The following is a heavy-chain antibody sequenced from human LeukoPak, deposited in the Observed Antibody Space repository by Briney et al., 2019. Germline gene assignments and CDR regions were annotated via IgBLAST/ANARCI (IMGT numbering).Heavy chain of an antibody. CDR3: AGPRRYLEPHAFDI. J-gene: IGHJ3*02. D-gene: IGHD1-1*01. V-gene: IGHV3-7*01. CDR1: EFTFTTYW. CDR2: INQDGSEK. Sequence: GESLRLSCAASEFTFTTYWMSWVRQAPGKGLEWVANINQDGSEKYFVDSVKGRFTISRDNAKNSLYLQMNSLRVEDTAVYYCAGPRRYLEPHAFDIWGQGTMVTVSP.